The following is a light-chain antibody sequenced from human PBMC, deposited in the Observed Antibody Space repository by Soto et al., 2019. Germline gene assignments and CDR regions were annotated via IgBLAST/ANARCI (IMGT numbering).Light chain of an antibody. CDR2: GNS. V-gene: IGLV1-40*01. CDR1: SSNIGAGYD. CDR3: QSYDSSLSHWL. Sequence: QSVLTQPPSVSGAPGQRVTISCSGTSSNIGAGYDVHWYQQLPGTAPKLLIYGNSNRLSGVPDRFSGSKSGTSASLAITGLQAEDEADYYCQSYDSSLSHWLFGRGTQLTVL. J-gene: IGLJ3*02.